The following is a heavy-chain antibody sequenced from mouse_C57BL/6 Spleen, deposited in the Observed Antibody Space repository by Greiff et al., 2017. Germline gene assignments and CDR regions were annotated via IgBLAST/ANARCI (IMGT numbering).Heavy chain of an antibody. D-gene: IGHD2-4*01. CDR3: ARQGYEYGVCAD. V-gene: IGHV1-69*01. CDR1: GYTFTSYW. J-gene: IGHJ3*01. Sequence: QVQLQQPGAELVMPGASVKLSCKASGYTFTSYWMHWVKQRPGQGLEWIGEIDPSDSYTNYNQKFKGKSTLTVDKSSSTAYMQLSSLTSEDSAVYYCARQGYEYGVCADWGQGTLVTVSA. CDR2: IDPSDSYT.